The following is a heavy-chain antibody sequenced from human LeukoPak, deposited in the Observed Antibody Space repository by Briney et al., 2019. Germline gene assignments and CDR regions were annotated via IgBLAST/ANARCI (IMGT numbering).Heavy chain of an antibody. Sequence: SETLSLTCTVSGGSISSYYWSWIRQPPGKGLEWIGYIYYSGSTIYNPSLKSRVTILVATSKNQLSLKLSSVTAADTAVYYCAREPGYCTGGSCYGGWFDPWGQGTLVTVSS. J-gene: IGHJ5*02. CDR3: AREPGYCTGGSCYGGWFDP. V-gene: IGHV4-59*12. D-gene: IGHD2-15*01. CDR2: IYYSGST. CDR1: GGSISSYY.